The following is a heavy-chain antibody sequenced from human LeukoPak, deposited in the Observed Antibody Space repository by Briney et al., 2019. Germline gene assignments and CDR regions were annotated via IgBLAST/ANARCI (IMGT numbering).Heavy chain of an antibody. Sequence: SETLSLTCTVSGGSISNYYWSWIRQPPGKGLEWIGYIYYSGTTNYNPSLKSRVTISVDTSKNQFSLKLSSVTAADTAVYYCARGLAIEMATIWNYYYGMDVWGQGTTVTVSS. CDR1: GGSISNYY. V-gene: IGHV4-59*12. D-gene: IGHD5-24*01. J-gene: IGHJ6*02. CDR3: ARGLAIEMATIWNYYYGMDV. CDR2: IYYSGTT.